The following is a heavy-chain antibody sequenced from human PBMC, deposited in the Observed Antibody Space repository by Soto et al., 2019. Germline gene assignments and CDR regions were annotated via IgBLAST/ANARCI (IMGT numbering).Heavy chain of an antibody. V-gene: IGHV3-48*03. Sequence: AAPGVSRSRYEMTWVRQASGKRLEWVSYISSSGSTIYYADSVKGRFTISRDNAKNSLYLQMNSLRAEDTAVYYCARDMFYCGGDQPDLYSISGQRTMV. CDR3: ARDMFYCGGDQPDLYSI. D-gene: IGHD2-21*02. CDR2: ISSSGSTI. J-gene: IGHJ3*02. CDR1: GVSRSRYE.